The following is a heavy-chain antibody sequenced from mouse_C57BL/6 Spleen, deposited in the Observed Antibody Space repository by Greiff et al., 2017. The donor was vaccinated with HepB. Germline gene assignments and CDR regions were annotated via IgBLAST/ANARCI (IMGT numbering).Heavy chain of an antibody. J-gene: IGHJ3*01. V-gene: IGHV1-54*01. CDR2: INPGSGGT. CDR3: ARSRIYDGYGGFAY. CDR1: GYAFTNYL. Sequence: VQLQQSGAELVRPGTSVKVSCKASGYAFTNYLIEWVKQRPGQGLEWIGVINPGSGGTNYNEKFKGKATLTADKSSSTAYMQLSRLTSEDSAVYFCARSRIYDGYGGFAYWGQGTLVTVSA. D-gene: IGHD2-3*01.